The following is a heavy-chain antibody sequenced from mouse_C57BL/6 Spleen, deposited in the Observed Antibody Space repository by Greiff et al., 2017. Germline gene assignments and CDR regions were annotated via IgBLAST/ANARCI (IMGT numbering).Heavy chain of an antibody. J-gene: IGHJ3*01. CDR1: GFTFSSYA. CDR3: AREDYDYDVWFAC. CDR2: ISDGGSYT. D-gene: IGHD2-4*01. Sequence: EVQVVESGGGLVKPGGSLKLSCAASGFTFSSYAMSWVRQTPEKRLEWVATISDGGSYTYYQDNVKGRFTISRDNAKNNLYLQMSHLKAEDTAMYYCAREDYDYDVWFACWGQGTLVTVSA. V-gene: IGHV5-4*01.